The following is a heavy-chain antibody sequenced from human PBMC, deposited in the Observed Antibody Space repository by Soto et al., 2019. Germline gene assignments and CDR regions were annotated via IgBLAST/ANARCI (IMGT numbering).Heavy chain of an antibody. V-gene: IGHV1-18*01. CDR3: ARDCSGGSCYKYYYYYGMDV. CDR1: GYTFTSYG. J-gene: IGHJ6*02. D-gene: IGHD2-15*01. CDR2: ISAYNGNT. Sequence: QVQLVQSGAEVKKPGASVKVSCKASGYTFTSYGISWVRQAPGQGLEWMGWISAYNGNTNYAQKLRGRVTMTTDTSTSTAYMELRSLRSDDTAVYYCARDCSGGSCYKYYYYYGMDVWGQGTTVTVSS.